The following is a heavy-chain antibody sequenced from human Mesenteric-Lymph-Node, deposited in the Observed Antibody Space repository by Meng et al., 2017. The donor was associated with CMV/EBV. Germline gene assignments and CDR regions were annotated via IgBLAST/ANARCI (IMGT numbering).Heavy chain of an antibody. Sequence: YTFIDYAIHWVRQAPGQRREWMGWINAGNGITKYSQNFQGRVSISRDTSATTAYMQLSSLRSEDTAVYYCARTLPYYDILTGYSHFDYWGQGTLVTVSS. J-gene: IGHJ4*02. CDR2: INAGNGIT. CDR1: YTFIDYA. V-gene: IGHV1-3*01. CDR3: ARTLPYYDILTGYSHFDY. D-gene: IGHD3-9*01.